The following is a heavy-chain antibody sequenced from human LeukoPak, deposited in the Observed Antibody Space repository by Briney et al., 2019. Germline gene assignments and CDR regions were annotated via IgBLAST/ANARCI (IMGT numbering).Heavy chain of an antibody. CDR1: GGSITSYY. V-gene: IGHV4-59*08. D-gene: IGHD4-11*01. CDR3: ARHALPTANPHFDH. J-gene: IGHJ4*02. CDR2: IYYIGGT. Sequence: PSETLSPTCTVSGGSITSYYWSWIRQPPGKVLEWIGYIYYIGGTNYNPPLKSRVTISVDTSKTQLSLKVTSVTAADTAVYYCARHALPTANPHFDHWGQGTLVTVSS.